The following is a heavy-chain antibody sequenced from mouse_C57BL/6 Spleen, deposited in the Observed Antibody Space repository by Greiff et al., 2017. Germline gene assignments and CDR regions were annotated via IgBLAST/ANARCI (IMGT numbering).Heavy chain of an antibody. Sequence: VQLQQPGAELVKPGASVKMSCKASGYTFTSYWITWVKQRPGQGLEWIGDIYPGSGSTNYNEKFKSKATLTVDKSSSTAYRQLSSLTTEDSAVYNCARQGYGNSKDYWGQGTTLTVSS. CDR2: IYPGSGST. V-gene: IGHV1-55*01. J-gene: IGHJ2*01. CDR3: ARQGYGNSKDY. D-gene: IGHD2-10*02. CDR1: GYTFTSYW.